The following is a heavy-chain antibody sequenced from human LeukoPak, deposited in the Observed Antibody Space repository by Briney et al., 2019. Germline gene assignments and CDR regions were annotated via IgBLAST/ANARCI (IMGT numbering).Heavy chain of an antibody. CDR2: INHSGST. Sequence: PSETLSLTCAVSGGSFSGYSWSLIRQSPGKGLEWIGEINHSGSTNYNPSLKSRVTISVDTSKNQFSLKLSSVTAADTAVYYCASRRGGSLVRGVIRGAVYYMDVWGKGTTVTISS. D-gene: IGHD3-10*01. V-gene: IGHV4-34*01. CDR1: GGSFSGYS. CDR3: ASRRGGSLVRGVIRGAVYYMDV. J-gene: IGHJ6*03.